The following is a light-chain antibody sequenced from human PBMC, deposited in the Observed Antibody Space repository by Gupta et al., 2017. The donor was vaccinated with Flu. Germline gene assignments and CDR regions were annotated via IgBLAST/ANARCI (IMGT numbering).Light chain of an antibody. Sequence: DIQMTQSPSTLSASVGDRVTITCRASQSINSWLAWYQQKPGKAPKLLISKASNSERGVPSRFSGSESGTEFTLTISSLQPDDFATYYCQQYSAFSTFTFGPGTKVDIK. CDR1: QSINSW. CDR3: QQYSAFSTFT. CDR2: KAS. V-gene: IGKV1-5*03. J-gene: IGKJ3*01.